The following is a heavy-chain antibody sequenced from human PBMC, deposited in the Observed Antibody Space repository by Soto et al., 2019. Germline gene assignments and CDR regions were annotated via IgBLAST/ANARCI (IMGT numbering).Heavy chain of an antibody. D-gene: IGHD5-18*01. CDR2: IYYSGST. Sequence: SETLSLTCTVSGGSISSYYWSWIRQPPGKGLEWIGYIYYSGSTNYNPSLKSRVTISVDTSKNQFSLKLTSVTAADTAVYYCARIPVDTSMIYWLDPWGQGTLVTVSS. V-gene: IGHV4-59*01. CDR1: GGSISSYY. CDR3: ARIPVDTSMIYWLDP. J-gene: IGHJ5*02.